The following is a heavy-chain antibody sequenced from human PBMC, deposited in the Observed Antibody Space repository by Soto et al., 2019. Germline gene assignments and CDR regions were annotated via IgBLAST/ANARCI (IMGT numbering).Heavy chain of an antibody. CDR3: ASGGTYYMSPFDY. CDR2: IYYSGST. V-gene: IGHV4-31*03. D-gene: IGHD3-10*01. J-gene: IGHJ4*02. Sequence: SETLSLTCTVSGGSISSGGYYWGWIRQHPGKGLEWIGYIYYSGSTYYNPSLKSRVTISVDTSKNQFSLKLSSVTAADTSVYYCASGGTYYMSPFDYWGQGTLVTVSS. CDR1: GGSISSGGYY.